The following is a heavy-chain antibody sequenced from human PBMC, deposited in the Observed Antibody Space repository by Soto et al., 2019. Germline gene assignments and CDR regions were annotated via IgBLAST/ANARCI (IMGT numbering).Heavy chain of an antibody. Sequence: SSETLSLTCTVSGGSISSYYWSWIRQPPGKGLEWIGYIYYSGSTNYNPSLKSRVTISVDTSKNQFSLKLSSVTAADTAVYYCARGDHHDYWGQGTLVTVSS. V-gene: IGHV4-59*01. CDR2: IYYSGST. CDR3: ARGDHHDY. J-gene: IGHJ4*02. CDR1: GGSISSYY.